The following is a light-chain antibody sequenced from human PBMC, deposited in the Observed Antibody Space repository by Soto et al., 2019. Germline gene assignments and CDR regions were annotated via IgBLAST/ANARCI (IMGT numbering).Light chain of an antibody. CDR2: AAS. V-gene: IGKV1-39*01. CDR1: QSISSY. J-gene: IGKJ4*01. Sequence: DIQMTQSPSSLSASVGDRVTITCRASQSISSYLNWYQQKPGKAPKLLIYAASSLQSGVPSRFSDSGSGTDFTLTISSLQPEDFATYYCQQSYSTPLPFGGGPKVEIK. CDR3: QQSYSTPLP.